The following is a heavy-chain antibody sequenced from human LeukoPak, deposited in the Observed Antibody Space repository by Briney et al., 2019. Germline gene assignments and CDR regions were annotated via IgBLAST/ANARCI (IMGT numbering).Heavy chain of an antibody. V-gene: IGHV3-33*01. CDR3: ARELFSSGSCPDG. CDR1: GLTFSYYA. Sequence: GRSLRLSRSASGLTFSYYAIHWVRQAPGRGLEWVALIWSDGSNKYYADSVKGRITISRDNSKNTVYLQMNSLRAEDTAVYYCARELFSSGSCPDGWGQGTLVTVSS. D-gene: IGHD3-10*01. CDR2: IWSDGSNK. J-gene: IGHJ4*02.